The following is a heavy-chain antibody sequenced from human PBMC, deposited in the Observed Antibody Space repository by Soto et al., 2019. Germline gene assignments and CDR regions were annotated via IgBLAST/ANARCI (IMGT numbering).Heavy chain of an antibody. V-gene: IGHV3-53*02. Sequence: EVQLVETGGGLIQPGGSLRLSCAASGFTVSSNYMSWVRQAPGKGLEWVSGIYSGGSTYYADYVKGRFTISRDNSKNTLYLQMNSLRAEDTAVYYCASESSYSYGYVPYYYYYGMDVWGQGTTVTVSS. CDR1: GFTVSSNY. D-gene: IGHD5-18*01. CDR2: IYSGGST. CDR3: ASESSYSYGYVPYYYYYGMDV. J-gene: IGHJ6*02.